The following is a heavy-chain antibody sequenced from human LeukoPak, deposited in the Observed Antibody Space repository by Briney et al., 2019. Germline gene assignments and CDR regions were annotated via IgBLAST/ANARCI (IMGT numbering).Heavy chain of an antibody. Sequence: SETLSLTCTVSGGSISSYYRSWIRQPPGKGLEWIGYIYYSGSTNYNPSLKSRVTISVDTFKNQFSLKLSSVTAADTAVYYCARRQRNWFDPWGQGTLVAVSS. J-gene: IGHJ5*02. CDR2: IYYSGST. CDR1: GGSISSYY. V-gene: IGHV4-59*01. CDR3: ARRQRNWFDP.